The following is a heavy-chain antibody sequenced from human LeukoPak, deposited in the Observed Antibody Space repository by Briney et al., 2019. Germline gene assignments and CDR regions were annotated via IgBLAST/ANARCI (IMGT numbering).Heavy chain of an antibody. CDR2: ISSSSSTI. J-gene: IGHJ3*01. D-gene: IGHD1-26*01. CDR1: GFTFSSYS. V-gene: IGHV3-48*04. CDR3: ARDPRIVGATGASDV. Sequence: PGGSLRLSCAASGFTFSSYSMNWVRQAPGKGLEWVSYISSSSSTIYYADSVKGRFTISRDNAKNSLYLQMNSLRAEDTAVYYCARDPRIVGATGASDVWGQGTMVTVSS.